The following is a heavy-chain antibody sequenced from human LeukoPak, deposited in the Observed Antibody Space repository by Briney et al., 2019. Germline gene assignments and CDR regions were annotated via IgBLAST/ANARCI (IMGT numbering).Heavy chain of an antibody. J-gene: IGHJ4*02. D-gene: IGHD1-26*01. Sequence: GGSLRLSCAASGFTFSSYSMNWVRQAPGKGLEWVSSISSSSSYIYYADSVKGRFTISRDNAKNSLYLQMNSLRAEDTAVYYCARGSSGATTVGVGDYWGQGTLVTVSS. CDR3: ARGSSGATTVGVGDY. V-gene: IGHV3-21*01. CDR1: GFTFSSYS. CDR2: ISSSSSYI.